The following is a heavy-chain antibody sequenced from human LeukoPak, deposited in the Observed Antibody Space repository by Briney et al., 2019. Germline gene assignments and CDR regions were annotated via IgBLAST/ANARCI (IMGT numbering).Heavy chain of an antibody. CDR3: ARGTDMTPISGYYSFVY. Sequence: GGSLRLSCEASGFTFSSYAMSGVRQAPGKGLEWVSGISTNGGSTSYADSVKGRLTISRDNPRNMLYMEMNSLRAEDTAVYYCARGTDMTPISGYYSFVYWGQGTLVSVSS. CDR1: GFTFSSYA. J-gene: IGHJ4*02. CDR2: ISTNGGST. D-gene: IGHD5-12*01. V-gene: IGHV3-23*01.